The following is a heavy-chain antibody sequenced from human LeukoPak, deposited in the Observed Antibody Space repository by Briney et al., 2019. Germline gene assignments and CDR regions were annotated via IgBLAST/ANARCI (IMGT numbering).Heavy chain of an antibody. CDR2: ISYDGSNK. CDR1: GFTFSTYA. CDR3: ATAGPGKAYAFDI. Sequence: GGSLRPSCAASGFTFSTYAMSWVRQAPGKGLEWVTVISYDGSNKFYADSVKGRFTISRDNSKNTVYVQMNSLRAEDTAVYYCATAGPGKAYAFDIWGQGTMVTVSS. J-gene: IGHJ3*02. V-gene: IGHV3-30-3*01.